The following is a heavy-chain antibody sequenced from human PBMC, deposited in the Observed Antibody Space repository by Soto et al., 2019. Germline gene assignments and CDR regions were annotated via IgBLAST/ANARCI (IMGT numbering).Heavy chain of an antibody. V-gene: IGHV3-66*01. CDR2: IYSGGST. CDR1: GFTVSSNY. J-gene: IGHJ4*02. CDR3: ARGYIWGSYRPFDY. D-gene: IGHD3-16*02. Sequence: GGSLRLSCAASGFTVSSNYMSWVRQAPGKGLEWVSVIYSGGSTYYADSVKGRFTISRDNSKNTLYLQMNSLRAEDTAVYYCARGYIWGSYRPFDYWGQGTLVTVSS.